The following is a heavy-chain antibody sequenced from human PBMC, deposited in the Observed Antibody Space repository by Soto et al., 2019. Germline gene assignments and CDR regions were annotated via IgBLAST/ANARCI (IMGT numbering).Heavy chain of an antibody. Sequence: GASVKVSCKASGYTFTSYGISWVRQAPGQGLEWMGWISAYNGNTNYAQKLQGRVTMTTDTSTSTAYMELRSLRSDDTAVDYCASAARGEHYYYYYGMDVWGQGTTVTVSS. J-gene: IGHJ6*02. V-gene: IGHV1-18*04. D-gene: IGHD3-16*01. CDR2: ISAYNGNT. CDR1: GYTFTSYG. CDR3: ASAARGEHYYYYYGMDV.